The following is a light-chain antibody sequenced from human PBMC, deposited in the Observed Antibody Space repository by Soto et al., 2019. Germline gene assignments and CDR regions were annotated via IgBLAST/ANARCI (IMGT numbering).Light chain of an antibody. CDR3: LQDYNYPRT. J-gene: IGKJ1*01. V-gene: IGKV1-6*01. Sequence: AIQMTQSPSSLSASVGDRVTITCRASQDIRTALGWYQQKPGKAPNLLIYATSSLQSGVPSRFSGSGSGTDFTFTISSLQPEDCATYYCLQDYNYPRTFGQGTKVEIK. CDR2: ATS. CDR1: QDIRTA.